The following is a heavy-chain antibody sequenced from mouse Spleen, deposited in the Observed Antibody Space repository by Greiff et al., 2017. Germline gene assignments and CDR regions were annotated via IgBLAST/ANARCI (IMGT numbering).Heavy chain of an antibody. CDR2: ISDGGSYT. CDR1: GFTFSDYY. V-gene: IGHV5-4*02. Sequence: EVQLVESGGGLVKPGGSLKLSCAASGFTFSDYYMYWVRQTPEKRLEWVATISDGGSYTYYPDSVKGRFTISRDNAKNNLYLQMSSLKSEDTAMYYCARGDDGYYVRSFAYWGQGTLVTVSA. J-gene: IGHJ3*01. CDR3: ARGDDGYYVRSFAY. D-gene: IGHD2-3*01.